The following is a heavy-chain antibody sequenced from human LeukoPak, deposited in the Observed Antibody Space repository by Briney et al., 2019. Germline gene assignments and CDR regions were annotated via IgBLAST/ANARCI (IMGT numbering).Heavy chain of an antibody. CDR1: GFTFTSSG. CDR2: ISSSGSTI. Sequence: GGTLRLSCSASGFTFTSSGMNWVRQAPGKGLEWVSYISSSGSTIYYADSVKGRFTISRDNAKNSLYLQMNSLRAEDTAVYYCAELGITMIGGVWGKGTTVTISS. V-gene: IGHV3-48*04. J-gene: IGHJ6*04. D-gene: IGHD3-10*02. CDR3: AELGITMIGGV.